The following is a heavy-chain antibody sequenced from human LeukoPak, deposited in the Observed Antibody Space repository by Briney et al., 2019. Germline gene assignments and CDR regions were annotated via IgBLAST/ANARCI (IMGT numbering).Heavy chain of an antibody. CDR3: ARMGTDYYYYMDV. CDR1: GYTFTGYY. D-gene: IGHD7-27*01. J-gene: IGHJ6*03. Sequence: AASVKVSCKASGYTFTGYYMHWVRQAPGQGLEWMGWMNPNSGNTGYAQKFQGRVTMTRNTSISTAYMELSSLRSEDTAVYYCARMGTDYYYYMDVWGKGTTVTISS. CDR2: MNPNSGNT. V-gene: IGHV1-8*02.